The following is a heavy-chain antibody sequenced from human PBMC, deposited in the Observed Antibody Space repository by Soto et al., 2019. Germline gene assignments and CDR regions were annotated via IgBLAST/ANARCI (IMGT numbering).Heavy chain of an antibody. CDR2: IYYSGST. D-gene: IGHD6-19*01. CDR3: GRAPAVAGIDY. J-gene: IGHJ4*02. Sequence: SETLSLTCTVSGGSISDHYWIWIRQPPGKGLEWIGYIYYSGSTNYNPSLKSRVTISVDTSKHQFSLKLRSVTTADTAVYYCGRAPAVAGIDYWGEGTLVTVSS. CDR1: GGSISDHY. V-gene: IGHV4-59*11.